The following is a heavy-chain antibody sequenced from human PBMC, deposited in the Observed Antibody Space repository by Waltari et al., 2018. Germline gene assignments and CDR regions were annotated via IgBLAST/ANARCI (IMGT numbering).Heavy chain of an antibody. Sequence: QVQLQQSGPGLVKPSQTLSVPCAISGDSVSGNRVAWAWIRQSPSRGLEWLGRTYYRSKWSNDYAVAVKSRITINPDTSKNQFSLQLNSVTPEDTAVYYCARDIGDGVNGWHDPWGQGTLVIVSS. J-gene: IGHJ5*02. D-gene: IGHD2-15*01. CDR2: TYYRSKWSN. CDR1: GDSVSGNRVA. CDR3: ARDIGDGVNGWHDP. V-gene: IGHV6-1*01.